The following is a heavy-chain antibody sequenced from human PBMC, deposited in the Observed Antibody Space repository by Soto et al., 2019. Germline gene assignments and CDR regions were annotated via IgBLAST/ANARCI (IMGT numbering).Heavy chain of an antibody. CDR2: IYHSGSV. CDR1: GASISGYY. J-gene: IGHJ4*02. V-gene: IGHV4-34*01. CDR3: VRFISANFDY. Sequence: QVQLQQWGTGLLKPSETLSLTCAVSGASISGYYWSWIRQPPGKGMEWIGDIYHSGSVNYSPSLKSRATTSVDTSKSQLSVRLSSVTAADTAVYYCVRFISANFDYWGQGTLVTVSS. D-gene: IGHD6-25*01.